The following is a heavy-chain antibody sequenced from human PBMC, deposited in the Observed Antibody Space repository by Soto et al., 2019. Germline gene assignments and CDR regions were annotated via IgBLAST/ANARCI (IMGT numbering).Heavy chain of an antibody. J-gene: IGHJ6*02. Sequence: ETLSLTCAVYGGSFSGYYWSWIRQPPGKGLEWIGEINHSGSTNYNPSLKSRVTISVDTSKNQFSLKLSSVTAADTAVYYCARVTGRYYYGMDVWGQGTTV. CDR2: INHSGST. CDR1: GGSFSGYY. CDR3: ARVTGRYYYGMDV. V-gene: IGHV4-34*01.